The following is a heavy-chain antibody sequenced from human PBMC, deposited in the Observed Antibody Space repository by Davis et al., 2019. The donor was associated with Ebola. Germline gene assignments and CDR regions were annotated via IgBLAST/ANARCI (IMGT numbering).Heavy chain of an antibody. Sequence: PGGSLRLSCAASGFTFSIYGMQWVRQAPGKGLEWVAVVSHDGITTYYADSVKGRFTISRDNSRNTLNLQMNSLRAEDTAVYYCARGGVPMVTIDSWGQGTLVTVSS. CDR3: ARGGVPMVTIDS. CDR2: VSHDGITT. CDR1: GFTFSIYG. V-gene: IGHV3-30*03. J-gene: IGHJ4*02. D-gene: IGHD4/OR15-4a*01.